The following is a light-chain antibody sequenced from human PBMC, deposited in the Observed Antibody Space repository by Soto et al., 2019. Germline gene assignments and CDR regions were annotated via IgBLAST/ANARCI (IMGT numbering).Light chain of an antibody. CDR3: QSYESSLSGFVV. CDR2: GNS. CDR1: SSNIGAGYD. V-gene: IGLV1-40*01. J-gene: IGLJ2*01. Sequence: QSVLTQPPSVSGAPGQRVTISCTESSSNIGAGYDVHWYQQLPGTAPKLLIYGNSNRPSGVPDRFSGSKSGTSASLAITGLQAEDEADYYCQSYESSLSGFVVFGGGTKLTVL.